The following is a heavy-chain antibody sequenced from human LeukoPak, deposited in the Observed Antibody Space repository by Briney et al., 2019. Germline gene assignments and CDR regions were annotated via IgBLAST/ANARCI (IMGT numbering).Heavy chain of an antibody. V-gene: IGHV3-21*01. CDR1: GFTFSSYS. Sequence: GGSLRLSCAASGFTFSSYSMNWVRQAPGKGLEWVSSISSSSSYIYYADSVKGRFTISRDNAKNSLYLQMNSLRAEDTAVYYCARGGPIYSGYGTPRIYYFDYWGQGTLVTVSS. J-gene: IGHJ4*02. CDR3: ARGGPIYSGYGTPRIYYFDY. D-gene: IGHD5-12*01. CDR2: ISSSSSYI.